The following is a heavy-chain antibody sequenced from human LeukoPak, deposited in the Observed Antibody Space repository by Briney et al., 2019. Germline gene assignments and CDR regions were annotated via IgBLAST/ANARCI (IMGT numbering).Heavy chain of an antibody. V-gene: IGHV3-7*01. CDR1: EFTLRNYW. CDR2: IKEDGSEK. CDR3: ARGETQSDY. J-gene: IGHJ4*02. Sequence: GGSLRLSCAASEFTLRNYWMSWVRQAPGEGVEWVATIKEDGSEKYYVDSVKGRFTISRENAKNSLYLQMNSLRAEDTAVYYCARGETQSDYWGQGTLVTVSS.